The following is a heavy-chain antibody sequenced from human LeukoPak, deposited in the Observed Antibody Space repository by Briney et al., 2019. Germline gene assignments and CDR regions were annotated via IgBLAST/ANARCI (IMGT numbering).Heavy chain of an antibody. J-gene: IGHJ5*02. CDR2: INDGNGNT. CDR3: ARGAKFRSYGSGTYYTSLPFDP. CDR1: GYTFTSYV. Sequence: ASVTVSCKASGYTFTSYVMHWVRQAPGQRLEWMGCINDGNGNTKYSQEFQGRVTITRDTSASTAYMELSSLRSEDMAVYYCARGAKFRSYGSGTYYTSLPFDPWGQGTLVTVSS. D-gene: IGHD3-10*01. V-gene: IGHV1-3*03.